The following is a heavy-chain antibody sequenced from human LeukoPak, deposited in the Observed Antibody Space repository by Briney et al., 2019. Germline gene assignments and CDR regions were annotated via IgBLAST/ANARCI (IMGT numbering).Heavy chain of an antibody. D-gene: IGHD1-26*01. J-gene: IGHJ4*02. CDR1: GYTFTGYY. CDR2: INPNSGGT. V-gene: IGHV1-2*02. Sequence: GASVKVSCKASGYTFTGYYMHWVRQAPGQGLEWMGWINPNSGGTNYAQKFQGRVTMTRDTSLSTAYMELSRLRSDDTAVYYCARPNEKGSGYYFDYWGQGTLVTVSS. CDR3: ARPNEKGSGYYFDY.